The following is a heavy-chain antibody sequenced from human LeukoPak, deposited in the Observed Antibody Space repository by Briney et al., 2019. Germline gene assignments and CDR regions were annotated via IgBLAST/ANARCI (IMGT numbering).Heavy chain of an antibody. D-gene: IGHD6-6*01. CDR1: GFTVSHNY. CDR3: ARDLTIAARPSDFES. CDR2: IYTSGFT. Sequence: PGGSLRLSCAASGFTVSHNYMTWVRQAPGKGLEWLSIIYTSGFTYYADSVKGRFTISRDNSKNTLFLQMSGLGAEDTAVYYCARDLTIAARPSDFESWGQGTLVTVSS. J-gene: IGHJ4*02. V-gene: IGHV3-66*01.